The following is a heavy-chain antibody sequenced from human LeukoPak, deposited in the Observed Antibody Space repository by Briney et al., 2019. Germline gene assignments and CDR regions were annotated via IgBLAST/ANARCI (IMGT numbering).Heavy chain of an antibody. CDR2: IIPIFGTA. CDR1: GGTFSSYA. V-gene: IGHV1-69*13. D-gene: IGHD2-2*01. J-gene: IGHJ4*02. Sequence: SVKVSCKASGGTFSSYAISWVRQAPGQGLEWMGGIIPIFGTANYAQKFQGRVTITADESTSTAYTELSSLRSEDTAVYYCARVASGYCSSTSCYDYWGQGTLVTVSS. CDR3: ARVASGYCSSTSCYDY.